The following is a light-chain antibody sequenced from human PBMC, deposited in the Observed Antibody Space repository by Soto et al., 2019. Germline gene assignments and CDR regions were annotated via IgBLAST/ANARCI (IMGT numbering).Light chain of an antibody. CDR2: EVS. CDR1: SSDVGGYNY. CDR3: SSYVGTNSYV. Sequence: QSALTQPPSASGSPGQSVTISCTGTSSDVGGYNYVSWYQQHPGKAPKLMIYEVSKRPSGVSDRFSGSKSGNTASLTVSGLQAEDEADYYCSSYVGTNSYVFGTGTKVTVL. V-gene: IGLV2-8*01. J-gene: IGLJ1*01.